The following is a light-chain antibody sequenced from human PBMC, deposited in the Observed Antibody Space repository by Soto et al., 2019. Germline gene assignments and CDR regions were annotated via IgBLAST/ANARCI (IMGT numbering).Light chain of an antibody. CDR1: QTITSNF. Sequence: EIVLTQSPGTLSLSPGERATLSCRASQTITSNFLAWYQQKPGQAPRLLIYGASTRAAGATDRFSGSGSGTDFTLTITRLEPEDFAVYYCQQYGRSPLMYSFGQGTKLGVK. V-gene: IGKV3-20*01. CDR3: QQYGRSPLMYS. CDR2: GAS. J-gene: IGKJ2*03.